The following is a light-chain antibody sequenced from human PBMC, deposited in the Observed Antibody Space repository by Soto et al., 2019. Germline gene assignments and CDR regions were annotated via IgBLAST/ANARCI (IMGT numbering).Light chain of an antibody. CDR3: QSYASSLSIMV. V-gene: IGLV1-40*01. CDR2: ANI. J-gene: IGLJ2*01. CDR1: SSNIGTGYH. Sequence: QAVVTQPPSVSGAPGQRVTISCTGSSSNIGTGYHVQWYQQIPGTAPKLLIFANIRRPSGVPDRFSASRSGTSASLAITGLQAEDEAYYYCQSYASSLSIMVFGGGTQLTVL.